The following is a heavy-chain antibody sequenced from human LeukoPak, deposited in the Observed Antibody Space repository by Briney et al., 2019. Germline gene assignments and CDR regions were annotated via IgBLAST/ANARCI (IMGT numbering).Heavy chain of an antibody. CDR2: IFSSGNT. Sequence: PSETLSLTCTVSGGSINSYYWSWIRQPAGKGLEWIGRIFSSGNTIYNPSLQSRVTMSVDTSKNQFFLRLNFVTAADTAVYYCARSPHRLIGHWFDPWGQGTLVTVSS. CDR3: ARSPHRLIGHWFDP. D-gene: IGHD3-16*01. V-gene: IGHV4-4*07. CDR1: GGSINSYY. J-gene: IGHJ5*02.